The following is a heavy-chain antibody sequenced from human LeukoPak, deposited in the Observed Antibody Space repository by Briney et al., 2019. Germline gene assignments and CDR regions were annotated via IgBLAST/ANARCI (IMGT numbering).Heavy chain of an antibody. CDR2: ISGSGDNT. CDR1: RFTFSTYA. CDR3: AKGSYYDSSGSFYFDY. Sequence: RGSLRLSCAASRFTFSTYAMSWVRQAPGKGLEWVSGISGSGDNTYYADSVKGRFTISRDNSKNTLYVQVNSLGTEDTAAYYCAKGSYYDSSGSFYFDYWGQGTLVTVSS. V-gene: IGHV3-23*01. D-gene: IGHD3-22*01. J-gene: IGHJ4*02.